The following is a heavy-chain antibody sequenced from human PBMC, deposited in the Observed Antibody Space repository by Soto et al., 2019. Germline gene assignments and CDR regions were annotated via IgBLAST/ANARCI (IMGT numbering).Heavy chain of an antibody. CDR1: GFTFSSYS. D-gene: IGHD6-13*01. CDR2: ISSSSSTI. Sequence: EVQLLESGGGLVQPGGSLRLSCAASGFTFSSYSMNWVRQAPGKGLEWVSYISSSSSTIYYADSVKGRFTISRDNAKNSLYLQMNSLRDEDTAVYYCARDLKQQLGGLGFGAFDIWGQGTMVTVSS. CDR3: ARDLKQQLGGLGFGAFDI. V-gene: IGHV3-48*02. J-gene: IGHJ3*02.